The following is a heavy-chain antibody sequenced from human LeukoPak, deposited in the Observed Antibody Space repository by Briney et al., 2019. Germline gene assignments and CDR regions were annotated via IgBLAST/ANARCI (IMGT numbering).Heavy chain of an antibody. D-gene: IGHD3-16*02. V-gene: IGHV1-24*01. Sequence: ASVKVSCKVSGYTLTELSMHWVRQAPGKGLEWMGGFDPEDGETIYAQKFQGRVTTTEDTSTDTAYMELSSLRSEDTAVYYCATWDAGGGYLGYWGQGTLVTVSS. CDR3: ATWDAGGGYLGY. CDR1: GYTLTELS. CDR2: FDPEDGET. J-gene: IGHJ4*02.